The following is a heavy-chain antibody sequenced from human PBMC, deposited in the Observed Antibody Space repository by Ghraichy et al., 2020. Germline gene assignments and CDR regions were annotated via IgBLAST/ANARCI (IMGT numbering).Heavy chain of an antibody. CDR1: GGSISSYY. J-gene: IGHJ5*02. D-gene: IGHD2-2*01. Sequence: ETLSLTCTVSGGSISSYYWSWIRQPPGKGLEWIGYIYYSGSTNYNPSLKSRVTISVDTSKNQFSLKLSSVTTADTAVYYCARGLVPAAMGLGWFDPWGQGTLVTVSS. CDR2: IYYSGST. CDR3: ARGLVPAAMGLGWFDP. V-gene: IGHV4-59*01.